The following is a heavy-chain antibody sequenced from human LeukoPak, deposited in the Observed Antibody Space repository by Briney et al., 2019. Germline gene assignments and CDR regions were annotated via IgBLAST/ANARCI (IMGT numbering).Heavy chain of an antibody. Sequence: SETLSLTCTVSGGSISSGDYYWSWIRQPPGKGLEWIGYIYYSGSTYYNPSLKSRVTISVDTSKNQFSLKLRSVTASDTAVYYCAIGRAQWLGNFQHWGQGTLVTVSS. V-gene: IGHV4-30-4*01. J-gene: IGHJ1*01. CDR3: AIGRAQWLGNFQH. D-gene: IGHD6-19*01. CDR2: IYYSGST. CDR1: GGSISSGDYY.